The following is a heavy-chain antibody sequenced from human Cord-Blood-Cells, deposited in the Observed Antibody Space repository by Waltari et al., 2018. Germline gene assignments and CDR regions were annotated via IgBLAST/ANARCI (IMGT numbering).Heavy chain of an antibody. CDR1: GGSISSSSYY. V-gene: IGHV4-39*01. Sequence: QLQLQESGPGLVKPSETLSLTCTVSGGSISSSSYYWGWIRQPPGKGLEWIGSIYYGGSTYYNPSLKSRVTISVDTSKNQFSLKLSSVTAADTAVYYCARHHYDFWSGYYNWFDPWGQGTLVTVSS. CDR3: ARHHYDFWSGYYNWFDP. J-gene: IGHJ5*02. D-gene: IGHD3-3*01. CDR2: IYYGGST.